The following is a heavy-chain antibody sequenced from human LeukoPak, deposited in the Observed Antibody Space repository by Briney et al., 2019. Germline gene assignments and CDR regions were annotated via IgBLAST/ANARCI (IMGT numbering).Heavy chain of an antibody. D-gene: IGHD6-13*01. J-gene: IGHJ4*02. CDR2: IKLDGSVI. V-gene: IGHV3-7*01. Sequence: GGSLRLSCTASGFPFSSYWMTWVRRAPGKGLEWVANIKLDGSVISYVDSVKGRFTISRDNAKNSLYLQMTNLRVEDTALYYCAKDSYSKGDYWGQGTLVTVSS. CDR1: GFPFSSYW. CDR3: AKDSYSKGDY.